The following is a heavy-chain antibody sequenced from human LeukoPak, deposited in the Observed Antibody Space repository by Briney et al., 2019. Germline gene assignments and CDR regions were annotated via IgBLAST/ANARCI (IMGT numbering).Heavy chain of an antibody. D-gene: IGHD6-13*01. CDR3: ARVTYSSSWSYKSGSNWFDP. CDR2: IYYSGST. J-gene: IGHJ5*02. CDR1: GGSISSYY. V-gene: IGHV4-59*01. Sequence: SETLSLTCTVSGGSISSYYWSWIRQPPGKGLEWIGYIYYSGSTNYNPSLKSRVTISVDTSKNQFSLKLSSVTAADTAVYYCARVTYSSSWSYKSGSNWFDPWGQGTLVTVSS.